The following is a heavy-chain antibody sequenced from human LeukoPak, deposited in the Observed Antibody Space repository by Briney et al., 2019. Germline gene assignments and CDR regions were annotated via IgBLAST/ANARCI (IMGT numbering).Heavy chain of an antibody. CDR3: ARRHGGDAFDI. J-gene: IGHJ3*02. CDR2: ISSSSSYI. Sequence: GGSLRLSCAASGFTFSSYSMNWVLQAPGKGLEWVSSISSSSSYIYYADSVKGRFTISRDNAKNSLYLQMNSLRAGDTAVYYCARRHGGDAFDIWGQGTMVTVSS. CDR1: GFTFSSYS. V-gene: IGHV3-21*01.